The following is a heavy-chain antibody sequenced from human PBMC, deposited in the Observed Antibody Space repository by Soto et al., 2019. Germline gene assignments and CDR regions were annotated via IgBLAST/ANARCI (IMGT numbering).Heavy chain of an antibody. J-gene: IGHJ5*02. V-gene: IGHV1-46*01. Sequence: ASVKVSCKASGYTFTSYYMHWVRQAPGQGLEWMGIINPSGGSTSYAQKFQGRVAMTRDTSTSTVYMELSSLRSEDTAVYYCERARIAAAGTNWFDPWGQGTLVTVYS. CDR2: INPSGGST. D-gene: IGHD6-13*01. CDR1: GYTFTSYY. CDR3: ERARIAAAGTNWFDP.